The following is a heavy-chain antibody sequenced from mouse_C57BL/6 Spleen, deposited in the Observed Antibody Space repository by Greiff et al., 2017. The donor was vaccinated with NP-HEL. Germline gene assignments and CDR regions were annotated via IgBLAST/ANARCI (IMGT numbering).Heavy chain of an antibody. CDR3: AREGSSPY. Sequence: VQGVESGAELVKPGASVKLSCKASGYTFTSYWMQWVKQRPGQGLEWIGEIDPSDSYTNYNQKFKGKATLTVDTSSSTAYMQLSSLTSEDSAVYYCAREGSSPYWGQGTTLTVSS. V-gene: IGHV1-50*01. D-gene: IGHD1-1*01. CDR2: IDPSDSYT. CDR1: GYTFTSYW. J-gene: IGHJ2*01.